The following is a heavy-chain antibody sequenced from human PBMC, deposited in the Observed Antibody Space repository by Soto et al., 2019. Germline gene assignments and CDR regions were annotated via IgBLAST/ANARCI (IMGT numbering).Heavy chain of an antibody. CDR2: ISYDGSNK. J-gene: IGHJ6*02. CDR3: AKVGFSGSSTYYYYYGMDV. Sequence: VGSLRLSCAASGFTFSNYGMHWVRQAPGKGLEWVAVISYDGSNKYHADSVKGRFTISRDNSKNTLYLQMNSLRAEDTAVYYCAKVGFSGSSTYYYYYGMDVWGQGTTVRVSS. CDR1: GFTFSNYG. V-gene: IGHV3-30*18. D-gene: IGHD1-26*01.